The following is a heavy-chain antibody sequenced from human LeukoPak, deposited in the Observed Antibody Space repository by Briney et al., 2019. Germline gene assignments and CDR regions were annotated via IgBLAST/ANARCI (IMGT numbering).Heavy chain of an antibody. D-gene: IGHD3-22*01. Sequence: SVKVSCKASGGTFSSYAISWVRQAPGQGLEWMGGIIPIFGTANYAQKFQGRVTITADESTSTAYMELSSLRSEDTAVYYCARDRYDSSGYYTRDDYFDYWGQGTLVTVSS. J-gene: IGHJ4*02. CDR2: IIPIFGTA. CDR1: GGTFSSYA. V-gene: IGHV1-69*13. CDR3: ARDRYDSSGYYTRDDYFDY.